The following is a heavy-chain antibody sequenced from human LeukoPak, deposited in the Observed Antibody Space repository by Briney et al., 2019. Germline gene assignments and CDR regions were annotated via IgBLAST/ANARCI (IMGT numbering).Heavy chain of an antibody. CDR3: AYVPSMVRGVPFDY. Sequence: ASVKVSCKASGYTFTSHGISWVRQAPGQGLEWMGWISTNYGNTNYAQKFQGRVTMTTDTSTNTAYMELSSLRSEDTAVYYCAYVPSMVRGVPFDYWGQGTLVTVSS. CDR2: ISTNYGNT. D-gene: IGHD3-10*01. V-gene: IGHV1-18*01. J-gene: IGHJ4*02. CDR1: GYTFTSHG.